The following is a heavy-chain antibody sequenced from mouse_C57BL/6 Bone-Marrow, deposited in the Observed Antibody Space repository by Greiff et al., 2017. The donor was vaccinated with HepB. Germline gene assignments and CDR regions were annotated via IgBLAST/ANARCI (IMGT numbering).Heavy chain of an antibody. J-gene: IGHJ2*01. Sequence: QSCKASGYTFPSYWMHWVKQRPGRGLEWIGRIDPNSGGTKYNEKFKSKATLTVDKPSSTAYMQLSSLTSEDSAVYYCARRDDGYSLFDYWGQGTTLTVSS. V-gene: IGHV1-72*01. CDR3: ARRDDGYSLFDY. D-gene: IGHD2-3*01. CDR2: IDPNSGGT. CDR1: GYTFPSYW.